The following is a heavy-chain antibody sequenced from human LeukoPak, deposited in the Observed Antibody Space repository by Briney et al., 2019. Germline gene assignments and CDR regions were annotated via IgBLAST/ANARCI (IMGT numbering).Heavy chain of an antibody. J-gene: IGHJ5*02. V-gene: IGHV4-59*01. CDR2: MHYSGSS. D-gene: IGHD6-19*01. CDR3: AREVSSGWWRVNWFDP. Sequence: PSETLSLTCSVSGDSIRSYYWSWIRQPPGKGLEWIGYMHYSGSSNYNPSLKSRVTVSIDTSKDQFSLRLNSVTAADTAVYYCAREVSSGWWRVNWFDPWGQGTLVTVSS. CDR1: GDSIRSYY.